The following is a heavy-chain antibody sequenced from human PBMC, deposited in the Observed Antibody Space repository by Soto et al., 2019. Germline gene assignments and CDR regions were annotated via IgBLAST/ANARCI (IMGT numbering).Heavy chain of an antibody. CDR1: GGTFSTDS. J-gene: IGHJ4*02. Sequence: ASVKVSCKVSGGTFSTDSISWVRQAPGQGLEWLGGIIPILGIPSYAQRFQDRVTITADKSTSTAYMELSSLRSEDTAVYYCARERSRYDRSGYYRPDYWGQGTLVTVSS. D-gene: IGHD3-22*01. CDR2: IIPILGIP. V-gene: IGHV1-69*10. CDR3: ARERSRYDRSGYYRPDY.